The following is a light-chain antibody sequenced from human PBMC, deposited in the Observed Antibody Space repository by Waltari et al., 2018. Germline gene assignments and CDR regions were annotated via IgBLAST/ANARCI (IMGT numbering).Light chain of an antibody. CDR3: SSYTSSSTLV. CDR2: DVN. J-gene: IGLJ2*01. V-gene: IGLV2-14*03. Sequence: QSALTQPASVSGSPGQPTTISCTGTSRDAGGYNYVSWYQQHPGKAPKLMIYDVNNRPSGVSNRFSGSKSGNTASLTISGLQAEDEADYFCSSYTSSSTLVFGGGTKLTVL. CDR1: SRDAGGYNY.